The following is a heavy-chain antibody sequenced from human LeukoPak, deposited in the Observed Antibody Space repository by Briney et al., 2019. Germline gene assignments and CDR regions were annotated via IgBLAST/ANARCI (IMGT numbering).Heavy chain of an antibody. D-gene: IGHD1-26*01. Sequence: GGSLRLSCAASGFTFSSYGMHWVRQAPGKGLEWVAFIRYDGSNKYYTDSVKGRFTISRDNSKNTLYLQMNSLRAEDTAVYYCARDLSGSYYNSPKWANNWFDPWGQGTLVTVSS. V-gene: IGHV3-30*02. CDR1: GFTFSSYG. CDR3: ARDLSGSYYNSPKWANNWFDP. J-gene: IGHJ5*02. CDR2: IRYDGSNK.